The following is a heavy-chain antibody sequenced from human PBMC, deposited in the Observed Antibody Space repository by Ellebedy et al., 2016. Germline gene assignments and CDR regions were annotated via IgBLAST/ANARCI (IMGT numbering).Heavy chain of an antibody. V-gene: IGHV4-31*03. CDR2: IYYSGST. D-gene: IGHD2-2*01. CDR1: GDSITSADSY. J-gene: IGHJ4*02. Sequence: SETLSLTXTVSGDSITSADSYWSWIRQHPGKGLEWIGYIYYSGSTYYNPSLKSRVSMSVDTSKNQFSLKLRSVPAADTAMYYCARVSRDVIIPAAREDYWGQGTLVTVSS. CDR3: ARVSRDVIIPAAREDY.